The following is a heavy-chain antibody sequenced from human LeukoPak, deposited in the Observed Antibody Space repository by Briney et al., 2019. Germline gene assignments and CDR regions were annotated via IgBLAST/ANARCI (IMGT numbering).Heavy chain of an antibody. D-gene: IGHD4-17*01. Sequence: GGSLRLSCAASAFTFSSYGMHWVRQAPGKGLGWVALIWYDGSNKYYADSVKGRFTTSRDNSKNTLYLQMNSLRAEDTALYYCAKDGSDYDIDYWGQGTLVTVTS. V-gene: IGHV3-33*06. J-gene: IGHJ4*02. CDR1: AFTFSSYG. CDR3: AKDGSDYDIDY. CDR2: IWYDGSNK.